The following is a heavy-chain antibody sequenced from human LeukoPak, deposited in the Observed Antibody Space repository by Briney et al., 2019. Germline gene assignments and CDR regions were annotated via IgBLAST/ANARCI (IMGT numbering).Heavy chain of an antibody. Sequence: SETLSLTCTVSGVSISSHYWSWIRQPPGKGLEWIGYIYNSGSTNYNPSLKSRVTIAGDTSKNQFSLKLRSVTAADTAVYYCARGLQAAYWGQGTLVTVSS. CDR3: ARGLQAAY. CDR2: IYNSGST. D-gene: IGHD6-25*01. V-gene: IGHV4-59*11. CDR1: GVSISSHY. J-gene: IGHJ4*02.